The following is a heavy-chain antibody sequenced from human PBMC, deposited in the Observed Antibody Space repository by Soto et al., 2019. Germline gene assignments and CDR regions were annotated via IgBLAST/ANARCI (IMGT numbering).Heavy chain of an antibody. CDR1: AGSISSYY. J-gene: IGHJ4*02. CDR2: IYSSGST. V-gene: IGHV4-59*08. Sequence: SETLSLTCTVSAGSISSYYWNWIRQPPGKGLEWIGYIYSSGSTNYNPSLKSRLTMSVDTSKNQFSLNLTSVTAADTAIYYCARFGSIAVTRFDYWGQGVLVTVS. CDR3: ARFGSIAVTRFDY. D-gene: IGHD6-19*01.